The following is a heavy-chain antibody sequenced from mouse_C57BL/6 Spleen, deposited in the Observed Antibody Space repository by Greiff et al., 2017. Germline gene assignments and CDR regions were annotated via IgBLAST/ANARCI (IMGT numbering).Heavy chain of an antibody. V-gene: IGHV1-64*01. Sequence: SGAELVKPGASVKLSCKASGYTFTSYWMHWVKQRPGQGLEWIGMIHPNSGSTNYNEKFKSKATLTVDKSSSTAYMQLSSLTSEDSAVYYCARLTTVPFYAMDYWGQGTSVTVSS. CDR2: IHPNSGST. J-gene: IGHJ4*01. D-gene: IGHD1-1*01. CDR3: ARLTTVPFYAMDY. CDR1: GYTFTSYW.